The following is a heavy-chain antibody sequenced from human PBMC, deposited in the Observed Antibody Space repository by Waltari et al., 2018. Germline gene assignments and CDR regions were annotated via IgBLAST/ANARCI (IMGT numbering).Heavy chain of an antibody. V-gene: IGHV3-64*07. CDR2: INADGGKT. J-gene: IGHJ4*02. CDR3: AKRGPGPTSGSYDY. Sequence: VQLVESGGGLVQPGGSLRLSCVASGYAFSNYAIYWVRQAPGKGLEYVSAINADGGKTFYAESVKGRFTISKDNSKNTAYLQMGSLRTEDMGVYFCAKRGPGPTSGSYDYWGQGTLVTVSS. CDR1: GYAFSNYA. D-gene: IGHD1-7*01.